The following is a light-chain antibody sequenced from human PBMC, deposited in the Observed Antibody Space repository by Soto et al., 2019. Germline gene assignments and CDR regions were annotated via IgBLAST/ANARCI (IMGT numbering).Light chain of an antibody. CDR2: KAS. Sequence: DIQMTQSPSILSASVGDRVTITCRASQSISSWLAWYQQKPGKAPNLLIHKASHLESGVPSRFSGSGSGTEFTLTISSLQPDDFATYYCQQYNSYSEAFGQGTKVDI. CDR3: QQYNSYSEA. V-gene: IGKV1-5*03. J-gene: IGKJ1*01. CDR1: QSISSW.